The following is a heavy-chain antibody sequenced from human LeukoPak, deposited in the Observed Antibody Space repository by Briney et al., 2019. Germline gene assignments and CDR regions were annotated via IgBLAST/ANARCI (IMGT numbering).Heavy chain of an antibody. CDR3: ARGSPYYDILTGDSWFDP. CDR2: ISSSSSDI. D-gene: IGHD3-9*01. Sequence: PGGSLRLSCAASGFTFSSYSMNWVRQAPGKGLEWVSSISSSSSDIYYADSVKGRFTISRDNAKNSLYLQMNSLRAEDMAVYYCARGSPYYDILTGDSWFDPWGQGTLVTVSS. CDR1: GFTFSSYS. V-gene: IGHV3-21*01. J-gene: IGHJ5*02.